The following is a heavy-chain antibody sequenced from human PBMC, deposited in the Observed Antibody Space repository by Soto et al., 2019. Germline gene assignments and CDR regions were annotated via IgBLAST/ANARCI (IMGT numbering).Heavy chain of an antibody. J-gene: IGHJ6*02. Sequence: PSQTLSLTCVISGDSVSSNSAAWNWIRQSPSRGLEWLGRTYYRSKWYNDYAVSVKSRITINPDTSKNQFSLQLNSVTPEDTAVYYCARVVVVTAIPGYYYYGMDVWGQGTTVTVSS. V-gene: IGHV6-1*01. CDR3: ARVVVVTAIPGYYYYGMDV. CDR1: GDSVSSNSAA. CDR2: TYYRSKWYN. D-gene: IGHD2-21*02.